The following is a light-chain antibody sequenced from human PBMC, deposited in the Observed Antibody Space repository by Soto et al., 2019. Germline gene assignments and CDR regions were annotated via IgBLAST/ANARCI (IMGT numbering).Light chain of an antibody. J-gene: IGKJ4*01. V-gene: IGKV3-15*01. CDR3: QQYNNWLT. CDR1: QSVSSN. Sequence: ELVMTQSPATLSLSPGDRATLSCRASQSVSSNLAWYQQKPGQAPRLLIYGASTRATGIPARFSGSGSGTEFTLTISSLQSEDFAVYYCQQYNNWLTVGGGTRWIS. CDR2: GAS.